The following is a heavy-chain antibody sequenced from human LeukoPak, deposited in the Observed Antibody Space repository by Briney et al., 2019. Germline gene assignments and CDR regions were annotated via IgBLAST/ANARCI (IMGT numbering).Heavy chain of an antibody. Sequence: PSETLSPTFALYGGSFSGYTWSSIRQTPGKGLEWIGEINHSGSTNYNPSLKSRVTISVDTSKNQFSLKLSSVTAADTAVYYCARAPLAKPFDYWGQGTLVTVSS. J-gene: IGHJ4*02. CDR2: INHSGST. V-gene: IGHV4-34*01. CDR3: ARAPLAKPFDY. CDR1: GGSFSGYT.